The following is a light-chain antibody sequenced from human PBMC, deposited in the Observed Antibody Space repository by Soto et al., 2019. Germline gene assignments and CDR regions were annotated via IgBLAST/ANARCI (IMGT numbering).Light chain of an antibody. Sequence: DIQITQYPSTLPASVGDRVTITCRASQSISSWLAWYQQKPWKAPKSLIYKASSLESGVPSRDSGGGSGTDFTLTISSLQRGDGAAYHCQRESICPLTCGQGTRLDI. J-gene: IGKJ5*01. CDR2: KAS. CDR1: QSISSW. CDR3: QRESICPLT. V-gene: IGKV1-5*03.